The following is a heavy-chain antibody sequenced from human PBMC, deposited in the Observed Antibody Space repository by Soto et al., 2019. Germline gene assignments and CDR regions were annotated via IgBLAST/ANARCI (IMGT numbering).Heavy chain of an antibody. Sequence: SVKVSCKASGFAFTSSVMQWVRQGRGQRLEWIGWIVVGSANTNYAQKFQERVTITRDMSTSTAHMELSGLRSEDTAVYYCAAERWYSSCSGAFHIWGQGTMVTVSS. D-gene: IGHD6-19*01. CDR1: GFAFTSSV. J-gene: IGHJ3*02. CDR2: IVVGSANT. V-gene: IGHV1-58*02. CDR3: AAERWYSSCSGAFHI.